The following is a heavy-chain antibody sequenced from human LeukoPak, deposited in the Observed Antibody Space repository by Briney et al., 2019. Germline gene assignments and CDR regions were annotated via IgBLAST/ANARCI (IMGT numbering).Heavy chain of an antibody. D-gene: IGHD2-8*01. Sequence: SETLSLTCTVSGGSISSSSYWGWIRQPPGKGLEWIATFYHSGSTYRNPSLKSRVTISVETSKNQFSLNLNSVTAADTAVYYCARQWSLDVWGQGTTVTVSS. CDR3: ARQWSLDV. V-gene: IGHV4-39*01. J-gene: IGHJ6*02. CDR2: FYHSGST. CDR1: GGSISSSSY.